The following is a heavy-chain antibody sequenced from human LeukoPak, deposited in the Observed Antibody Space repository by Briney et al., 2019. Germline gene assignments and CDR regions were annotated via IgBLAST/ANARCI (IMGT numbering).Heavy chain of an antibody. V-gene: IGHV3-30*02. CDR1: GFTFSSYG. CDR2: IRYDGSNK. CDR3: AKVFDWKVVGATTDY. J-gene: IGHJ4*02. Sequence: GGSLRLSCAASGFTFSSYGMHWVRQAPGKGLEWVAFIRYDGSNKYYADSVKGRFTISRDNSKNTLYLQMNSLRAEDTAVYYCAKVFDWKVVGATTDYWGQGTLVTVSS. D-gene: IGHD1-26*01.